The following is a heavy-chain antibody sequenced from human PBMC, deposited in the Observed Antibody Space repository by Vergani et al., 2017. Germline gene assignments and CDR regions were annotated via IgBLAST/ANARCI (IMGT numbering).Heavy chain of an antibody. V-gene: IGHV1-2*02. CDR2: INPNSGGT. Sequence: QVQLVQSGAEVKKPGASVKVSCKAYGYTFTGYYMHWVRQAPGQGLEWMGWINPNSGGTNYAQKFQGRVTMTRDTSISTAYMELSRLRSDDTAVYYCAREGRGIVVTTNWFDPWGQGTLVTVSS. D-gene: IGHD2-21*01. CDR3: AREGRGIVVTTNWFDP. CDR1: GYTFTGYY. J-gene: IGHJ5*02.